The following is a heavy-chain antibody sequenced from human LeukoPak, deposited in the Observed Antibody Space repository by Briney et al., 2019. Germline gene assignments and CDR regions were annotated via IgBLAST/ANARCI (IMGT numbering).Heavy chain of an antibody. CDR3: ARDWRGGSYPTNAFAI. J-gene: IGHJ3*02. D-gene: IGHD2-15*01. CDR1: GFTFSSYS. V-gene: IGHV3-21*01. CDR2: ISSSSSYI. Sequence: GGSLRLSCAASGFTFSSYSMNWVRQAPGKGLEWVSSISSSSSYIYYADSVKGRFTISRDNAKNSLYLQMNSLRAEDTAVYYCARDWRGGSYPTNAFAIWGQGTMVTVSS.